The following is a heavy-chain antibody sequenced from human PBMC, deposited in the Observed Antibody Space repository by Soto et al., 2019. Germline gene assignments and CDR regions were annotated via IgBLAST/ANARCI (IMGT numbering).Heavy chain of an antibody. J-gene: IGHJ6*02. D-gene: IGHD2-21*02. CDR1: GLSLSTTGVG. CDR3: VQSRCGVDCRPSYSSHSYYGLDV. Sequence: QITLKESGPTLVKPTQTLTLTCTFSGLSLSTTGVGVGWIRQPPGKALEWLALIYWDDDKRYSPSLKGRLPITTNXSXNXXVLTMTNMYPVDTATYSCVQSRCGVDCRPSYSSHSYYGLDVWGQGTTVTVSS. CDR2: IYWDDDK. V-gene: IGHV2-5*02.